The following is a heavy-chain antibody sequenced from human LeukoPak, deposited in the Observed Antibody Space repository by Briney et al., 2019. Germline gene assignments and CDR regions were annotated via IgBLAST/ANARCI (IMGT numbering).Heavy chain of an antibody. CDR3: ARDGNAAAGTNAFDI. J-gene: IGHJ3*02. V-gene: IGHV3-30*03. D-gene: IGHD6-13*01. Sequence: GGSLRLSCAASGFTFSSYGMHWVRQAPGKGLEWVAVISYDGSNKYYADSVKGRFTISRDNSKNTLYLQMNSLRAEDTAVYYCARDGNAAAGTNAFDIWGQGTMVTVSS. CDR1: GFTFSSYG. CDR2: ISYDGSNK.